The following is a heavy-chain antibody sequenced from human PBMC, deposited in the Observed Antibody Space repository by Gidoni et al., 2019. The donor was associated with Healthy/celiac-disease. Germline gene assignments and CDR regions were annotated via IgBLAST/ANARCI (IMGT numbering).Heavy chain of an antibody. CDR2: IYYSGST. CDR1: GCSLSSYY. CDR3: ASGALGELSSYFDY. Sequence: QVQLQESGPGLVKPSETLSLTCPVSGCSLSSYYWSWIRQPPGKGLEWIGYIYYSGSTNYNPSLKSRVTISVDTSKNQFSLKLSSVTAADTAVYYCASGALGELSSYFDYWGQGTLVTVSS. D-gene: IGHD3-16*02. V-gene: IGHV4-59*01. J-gene: IGHJ4*02.